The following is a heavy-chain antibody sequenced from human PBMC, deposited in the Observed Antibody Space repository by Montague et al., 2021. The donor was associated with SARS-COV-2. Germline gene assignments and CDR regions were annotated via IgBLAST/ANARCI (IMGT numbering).Heavy chain of an antibody. CDR1: GGSISSYY. V-gene: IGHV4-59*01. CDR2: IYYSGST. Sequence: SETLSLTCTVSGGSISSYYWSWIRQPPGKGLEWIGYIYYSGSTNYNPSLKSRVTISVDTSKNQFSLKLSSVTAADTAVHYCAREGILWFGDLAPYYYGMDVWGQGTTVTVSS. J-gene: IGHJ6*02. CDR3: AREGILWFGDLAPYYYGMDV. D-gene: IGHD3-10*01.